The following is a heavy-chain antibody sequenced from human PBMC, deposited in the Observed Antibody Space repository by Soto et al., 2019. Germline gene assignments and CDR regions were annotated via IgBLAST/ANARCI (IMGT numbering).Heavy chain of an antibody. CDR1: GGSISSSSYY. CDR3: ARHKGSSIAALGAEDYYYMDV. Sequence: SETLSLTCTVSGGSISSSSYYWGWIRQPPGKGLEWIGSIYYSGSTYYNPSLKSRVTISVDTSKNQFSLKLSSVTAADTAVYYCARHKGSSIAALGAEDYYYMDVWGKGTTVTVSS. D-gene: IGHD6-13*01. V-gene: IGHV4-39*01. CDR2: IYYSGST. J-gene: IGHJ6*03.